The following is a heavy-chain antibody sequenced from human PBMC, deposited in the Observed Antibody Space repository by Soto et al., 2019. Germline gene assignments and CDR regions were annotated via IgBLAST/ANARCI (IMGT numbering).Heavy chain of an antibody. CDR1: GGSISSGGNY. CDR2: IYYSGST. CDR3: VRDHGYCSGGRCYSGAEYFQH. V-gene: IGHV4-31*03. Sequence: SETLSLTCTVSGGSISSGGNYWSWIRQHPGKGLEWIGYIYYSGSTYYNPALKSRVNISVDTSKNQSSLMLSSVTGEDTAVYYCVRDHGYCSGGRCYSGAEYFQHWGQGTLVTVSS. J-gene: IGHJ1*01. D-gene: IGHD2-15*01.